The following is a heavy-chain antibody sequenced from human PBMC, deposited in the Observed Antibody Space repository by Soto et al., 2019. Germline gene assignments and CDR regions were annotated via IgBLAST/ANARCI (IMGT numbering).Heavy chain of an antibody. V-gene: IGHV4-61*01. D-gene: IGHD6-6*01. J-gene: IGHJ6*02. Sequence: SETLSLTCTVSGGSVSSGSYYWSWIRQPPGKGLEWIGYIYYSGSTNYNPSLKSRVTISVDTSKNQFSLKLSSVTAADTAVYYCARVEGQLVLIVWGQGTTVTVSS. CDR3: ARVEGQLVLIV. CDR1: GGSVSSGSYY. CDR2: IYYSGST.